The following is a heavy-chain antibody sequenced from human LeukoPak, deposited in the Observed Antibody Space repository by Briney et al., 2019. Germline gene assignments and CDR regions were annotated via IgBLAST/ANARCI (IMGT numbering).Heavy chain of an antibody. J-gene: IGHJ6*03. CDR1: GFTFSDYY. Sequence: GGSLRLSCAASGFTFSDYYMSWIRQAPGKGLEWVSYISSNGSTVYYADSVKGRFTISRDNAKNSLYLQMNSLRAEDTAVYYCARASYYYYYMDVWGKGTTVTVSS. V-gene: IGHV3-11*01. CDR3: ARASYYYYYMDV. CDR2: ISSNGSTV.